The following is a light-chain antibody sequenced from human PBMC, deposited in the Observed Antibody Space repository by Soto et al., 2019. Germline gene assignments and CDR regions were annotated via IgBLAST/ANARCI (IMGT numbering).Light chain of an antibody. CDR3: SSYTTRSTYV. CDR1: SRDIGFYNY. Sequence: QAVLTQPASVSGSPGQSLTISCTGTSRDIGFYNYVSWYQQYPGNAPKLIIFDVSNRPSGVSGRFSGSKSGNTASLTISGLLPEDGADYYCSSYTTRSTYVFGSGTQLTVL. J-gene: IGLJ7*01. V-gene: IGLV2-14*03. CDR2: DVS.